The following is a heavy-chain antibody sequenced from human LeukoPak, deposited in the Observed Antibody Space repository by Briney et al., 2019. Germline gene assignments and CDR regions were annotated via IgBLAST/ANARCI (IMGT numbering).Heavy chain of an antibody. V-gene: IGHV4-39*01. D-gene: IGHD3-10*01. CDR3: ARTCGSGSYLDS. CDR2: IYYSGST. J-gene: IGHJ4*02. Sequence: SETLSLTCTVSGGSISSSSYYWGWIRQPPGKGLEWIGIIYYSGSTYYNPSLESRVTISVDTSKNLFTLKLSSVAAADTAVYYCARTCGSGSYLDSWGLGTLVTVSS. CDR1: GGSISSSSYY.